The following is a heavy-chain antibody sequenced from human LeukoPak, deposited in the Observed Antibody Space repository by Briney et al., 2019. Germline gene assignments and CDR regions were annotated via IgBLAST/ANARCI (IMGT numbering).Heavy chain of an antibody. V-gene: IGHV1-18*01. J-gene: IGHJ4*02. CDR3: ARDSPPWGGRQLVHFDY. CDR2: ISGYNGDT. CDR1: GFMFTKYG. Sequence: EASVKVSCKASGFMFTKYGISWVRQAPGQGLEWVGWISGYNGDTNYAQKLQGRVTMTTDTSTSTAYMELRSLRSDDTAVYYCARDSPPWGGRQLVHFDYWGQGTLVTVSS. D-gene: IGHD6-13*01.